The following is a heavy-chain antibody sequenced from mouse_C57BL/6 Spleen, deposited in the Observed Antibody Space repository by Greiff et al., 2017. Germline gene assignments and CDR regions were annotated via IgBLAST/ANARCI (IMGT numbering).Heavy chain of an antibody. CDR1: GFTFTDYY. J-gene: IGHJ1*03. CDR2: IRNKANGYTT. CDR3: ARSNWYCDV. V-gene: IGHV7-3*01. Sequence: EVKLVESGGGLVQPGGSLSLSCAASGFTFTDYYMSWVRQPPGKALEWLGFIRNKANGYTTEYSASVKGRFTISRDNSQSILYLQMNALRAEDSATYYCARSNWYCDVWGTGTTVTVSS.